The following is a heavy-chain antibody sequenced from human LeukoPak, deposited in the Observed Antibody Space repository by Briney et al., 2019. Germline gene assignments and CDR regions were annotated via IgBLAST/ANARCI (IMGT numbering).Heavy chain of an antibody. CDR2: IY. J-gene: IGHJ4*02. CDR1: GYSFTSYW. V-gene: IGHV5-51*01. D-gene: IGHD6-19*01. CDR3: ARRASGWYVDY. Sequence: GESLKISCQGFGYSFTSYWIGWVRQMPGKGLEWMGIIYSPSFQGQVTISADKSISTAYLQWSSLKASDTAMYYCARRASGWYVDYWGQGTLVTVSS.